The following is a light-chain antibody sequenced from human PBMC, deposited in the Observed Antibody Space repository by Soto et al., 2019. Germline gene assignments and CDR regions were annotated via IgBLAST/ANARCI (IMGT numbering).Light chain of an antibody. J-gene: IGKJ1*01. V-gene: IGKV1-5*03. Sequence: DIQMTQSPSTLSGSLGDRVTITCGASQTISSWLAWYQQKKGKAPKLLIYKASTLKSGVPSRFSGSGYGTEFTLTISSLQTDDFATYYCQHYNSYSEAFGQGTKVDIK. CDR2: KAS. CDR1: QTISSW. CDR3: QHYNSYSEA.